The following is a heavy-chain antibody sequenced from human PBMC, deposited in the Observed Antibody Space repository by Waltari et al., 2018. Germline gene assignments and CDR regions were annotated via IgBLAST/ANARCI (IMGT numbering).Heavy chain of an antibody. V-gene: IGHV1-2*02. Sequence: QVQLVQSGAEVKKPGASVKVSCKASGYTFTGYYMHWVRQAPGQGLEWMGWINPNSGGTNYAQKFQGRVTMTRETSISTAYMELSRLRSDNTAVYYCATELVGATSYHFDYWGQGTLVTVSS. CDR1: GYTFTGYY. D-gene: IGHD1-26*01. J-gene: IGHJ4*02. CDR2: INPNSGGT. CDR3: ATELVGATSYHFDY.